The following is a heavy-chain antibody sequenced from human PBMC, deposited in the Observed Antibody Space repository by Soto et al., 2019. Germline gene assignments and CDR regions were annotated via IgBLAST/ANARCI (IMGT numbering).Heavy chain of an antibody. J-gene: IGHJ4*02. CDR2: INSDGSST. CDR3: VRGEGGWETY. D-gene: IGHD6-19*01. CDR1: GFTFSSYW. Sequence: GGPLRLSCAASGFTFSSYWMHWVRQAPGKGLVWVSRINSDGSSTTYADSVKGRFTISRDNAKNTLYLQMNSLRAEDTAVYYCVRGEGGWETYWGQGTLVTVSS. V-gene: IGHV3-74*01.